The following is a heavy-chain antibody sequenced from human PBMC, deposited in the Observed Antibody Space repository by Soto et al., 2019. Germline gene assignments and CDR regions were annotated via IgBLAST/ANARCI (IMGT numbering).Heavy chain of an antibody. D-gene: IGHD2-2*01. V-gene: IGHV3-11*06. Sequence: GGSLRLSCAASGFTFSDYYMSWIRQAPGKGLEWVTFISSSNNYIQYTDSVKGRFTVSRDNAKNSLFLQMNSLRAEDTAVYYCAREGYCSSTTCHYGMDVWGQGTTVTVSS. CDR1: GFTFSDYY. CDR3: AREGYCSSTTCHYGMDV. CDR2: ISSSNNYI. J-gene: IGHJ6*02.